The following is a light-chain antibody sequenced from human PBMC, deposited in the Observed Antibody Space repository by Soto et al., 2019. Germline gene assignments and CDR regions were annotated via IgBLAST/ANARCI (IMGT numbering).Light chain of an antibody. CDR3: HQRTNWPT. J-gene: IGKJ3*01. CDR2: DVS. CDR1: QSVSNY. V-gene: IGKV3-11*01. Sequence: EIVLTQSPATLSLSPGERATLSCRASQSVSNYLAWYQQKPDQTPRLLIYDVSNRATGIPARFSGSGSGTDFTLTISSLEPEDFAVYFCHQRTNWPTFGPGTKVDIK.